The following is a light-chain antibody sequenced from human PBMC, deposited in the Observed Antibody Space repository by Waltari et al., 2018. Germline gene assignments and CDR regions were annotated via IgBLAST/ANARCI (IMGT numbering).Light chain of an antibody. CDR1: SSDVGSYNL. J-gene: IGLJ1*01. CDR3: CSYAGSSTFYV. CDR2: EGS. Sequence: QSALTQPASVSGSPGQSITISCTGTSSDVGSYNLSYWYQQHPGKAPKLMIYEGSKRPSWVSNRFAGSKSGNTASLTISGLQAEDEADYYCCSYAGSSTFYVFGTGTKVTVL. V-gene: IGLV2-23*03.